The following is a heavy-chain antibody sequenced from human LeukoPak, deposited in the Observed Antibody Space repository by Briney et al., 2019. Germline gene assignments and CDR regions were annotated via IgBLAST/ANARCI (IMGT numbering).Heavy chain of an antibody. V-gene: IGHV1-2*02. D-gene: IGHD3-22*01. Sequence: ASVKVSCKASGYTFTGYYLHWVRLAPGQGLEWMGWINPNSGGTNYAQKFQGRVTMTRDTSISTAYMELSRLRSYDTAVYYCARVDYDSSGYYVNWFDPWGQGTLVTVSS. CDR1: GYTFTGYY. CDR2: INPNSGGT. CDR3: ARVDYDSSGYYVNWFDP. J-gene: IGHJ5*02.